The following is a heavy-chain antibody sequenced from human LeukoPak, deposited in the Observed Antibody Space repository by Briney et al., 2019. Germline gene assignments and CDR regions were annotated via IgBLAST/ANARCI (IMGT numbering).Heavy chain of an antibody. Sequence: GGSLRLSCVASGFKFSDYGMHWVRQAPGKGLEWVANIKQDGSEKYYVDSVKGRFTISRDNAKNSLYLQMNSLRAEDTAVYYCARIPSSWYAICYYYYGMDVWGQGTTVTVSS. V-gene: IGHV3-7*01. CDR2: IKQDGSEK. J-gene: IGHJ6*02. D-gene: IGHD6-13*01. CDR1: GFKFSDYG. CDR3: ARIPSSWYAICYYYYGMDV.